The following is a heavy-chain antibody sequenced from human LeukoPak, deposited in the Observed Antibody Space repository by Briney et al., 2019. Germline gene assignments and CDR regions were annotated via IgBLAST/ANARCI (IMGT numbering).Heavy chain of an antibody. CDR1: GYSFTGYY. J-gene: IGHJ4*02. V-gene: IGHV1-2*02. D-gene: IGHD1-1*01. Sequence: ASVTVSCKTSGYSFTGYYMHWVRQAPGQGLEWMGWINPNSGGTNYAQKFQGRVTMTRDTSISTAYMVLSRLRADDTAVYYCAPSGNEYYFDYWGQGTLVTVSS. CDR3: APSGNEYYFDY. CDR2: INPNSGGT.